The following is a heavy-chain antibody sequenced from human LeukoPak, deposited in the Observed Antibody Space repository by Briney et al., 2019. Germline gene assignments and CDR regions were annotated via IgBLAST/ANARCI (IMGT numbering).Heavy chain of an antibody. D-gene: IGHD3-16*02. CDR3: ARGRRNYDYVWGSYRYTHFDY. J-gene: IGHJ4*02. CDR1: GGSFSGYY. CDR2: INHSGST. V-gene: IGHV4-34*01. Sequence: SETLSLTCAVYGGSFSGYYWSWIRQPPGKGLEWIGEINHSGSTNYNPSLKSRVTISVDTSKNQFSLKLSSVTAAGTAVYYCARGRRNYDYVWGSYRYTHFDYWGQGTLVTVSS.